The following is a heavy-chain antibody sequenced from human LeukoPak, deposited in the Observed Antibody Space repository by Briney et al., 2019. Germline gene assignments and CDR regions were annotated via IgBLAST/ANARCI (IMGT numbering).Heavy chain of an antibody. J-gene: IGHJ6*03. CDR2: ISSSGSTI. V-gene: IGHV3-11*01. CDR3: ARAMSYCDFWSGYRNYYYMDV. D-gene: IGHD3-3*01. CDR1: GFTFSDYY. Sequence: TPGGSLRLSCAASGFTFSDYYMSWLRQAPGKGLEGVSYISSSGSTIYYADSVNGRFTISRDNAKNSLYLQMKRLRAEDTAVYYCARAMSYCDFWSGYRNYYYMDVWGKGTTVTVSS.